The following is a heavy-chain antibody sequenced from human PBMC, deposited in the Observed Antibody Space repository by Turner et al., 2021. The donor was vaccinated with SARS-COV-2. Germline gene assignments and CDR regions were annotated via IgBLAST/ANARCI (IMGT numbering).Heavy chain of an antibody. J-gene: IGHJ6*02. CDR3: AREESGSFGAYGMDV. CDR1: GLTFSSYW. D-gene: IGHD2-15*01. Sequence: EVQLVESGGGLVPPGGSLNLSCAASGLTFSSYWMNWVRQAPGKGLEWVANIKQDGSEKYYVDSVKGRFTISRDNAKNSLYLQMNSLRAEDTAVYYCAREESGSFGAYGMDVWGQGTTVTVSS. CDR2: IKQDGSEK. V-gene: IGHV3-7*03.